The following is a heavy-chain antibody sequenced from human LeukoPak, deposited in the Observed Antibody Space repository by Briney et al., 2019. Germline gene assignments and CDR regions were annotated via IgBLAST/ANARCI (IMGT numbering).Heavy chain of an antibody. CDR1: GGSISNSAYY. CDR3: ARSRYGSGPYYFDY. CDR2: IYYSGST. D-gene: IGHD3-10*01. Sequence: PSETLSLTCTVSGGSISNSAYYWVWIRQPPGKGLEWIGSIYYSGSTYYNPSLKSRVTISVDTSKNQFSLKLSSVTAADTAVYYCARSRYGSGPYYFDYWGQGTLVTVSS. J-gene: IGHJ4*02. V-gene: IGHV4-39*01.